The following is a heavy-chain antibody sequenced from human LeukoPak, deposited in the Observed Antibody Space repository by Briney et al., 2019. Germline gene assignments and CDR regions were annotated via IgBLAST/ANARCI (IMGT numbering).Heavy chain of an antibody. V-gene: IGHV1-69*01. D-gene: IGHD4-17*01. CDR3: AGYGDAYYFDY. CDR2: IIPIFGTA. J-gene: IGHJ4*02. Sequence: SVKVSCKASGGTFSSYATSWVRQAPGQGLEWMGGIIPIFGTANYAQKFQGRVTITADESTSTAYMELSSLRSEDTAVYYCAGYGDAYYFDYWGQGTLVTVSS. CDR1: GGTFSSYA.